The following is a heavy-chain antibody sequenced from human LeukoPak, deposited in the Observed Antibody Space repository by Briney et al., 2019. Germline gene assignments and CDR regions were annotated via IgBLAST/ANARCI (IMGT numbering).Heavy chain of an antibody. CDR2: INPSGGST. Sequence: ASVKVPCKASGYTFTSYYMDWVRQAPGQGLEWMGIINPSGGSTRYAQKFQGRVTMTRDTSTSTVYMEPSSLTSEDTAVYYCARGCLSCSGGRSQYWGQGTLVTASS. CDR1: GYTFTSYY. J-gene: IGHJ4*02. CDR3: ARGCLSCSGGRSQY. D-gene: IGHD2-15*01. V-gene: IGHV1-46*01.